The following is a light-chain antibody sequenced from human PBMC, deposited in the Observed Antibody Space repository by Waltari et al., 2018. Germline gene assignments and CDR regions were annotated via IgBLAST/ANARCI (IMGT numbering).Light chain of an antibody. Sequence: EIALTQSPGTLSLSVGERATVSCRASDSVSRALAWYQQKPGQAPRLLIYGASTRATGIPDRFSGSGSGTDFSLTISRLEPDDFAVYYCQHYLRLPVTFGQGTTVEI. V-gene: IGKV3-20*01. CDR2: GAS. CDR1: DSVSRA. J-gene: IGKJ1*01. CDR3: QHYLRLPVT.